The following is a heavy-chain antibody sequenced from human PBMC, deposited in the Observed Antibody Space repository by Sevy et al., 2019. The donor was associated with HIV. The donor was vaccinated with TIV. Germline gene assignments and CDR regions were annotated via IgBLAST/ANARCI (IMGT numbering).Heavy chain of an antibody. V-gene: IGHV3-7*01. CDR1: GFTFSDYW. D-gene: IGHD2-21*01. J-gene: IGHJ3*02. Sequence: GGSLRLSCAASGFTFSDYWMTWVRQAPGKDLEWVANIKRDESVKHYVYSVKGRFSVSRDNAKNSLYLHMNSLRADDTALYYCARDSSYCSGDKGYDVFDIWGQGTMVTVSS. CDR3: ARDSSYCSGDKGYDVFDI. CDR2: IKRDESVK.